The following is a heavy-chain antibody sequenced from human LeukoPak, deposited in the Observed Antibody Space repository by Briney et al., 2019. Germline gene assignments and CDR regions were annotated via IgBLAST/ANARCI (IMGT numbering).Heavy chain of an antibody. CDR1: GYSFTNYW. D-gene: IGHD3-22*01. Sequence: GESLKISRKGSGYSFTNYWIGWVRQMPGKGLEWMGIIYPDDSDTRYSPSFQGQVTISADKSIGTAYLQWSSLKASDTAVYYCAREPDSSGYSFDYWGQGTLVTVSS. CDR2: IYPDDSDT. V-gene: IGHV5-51*01. CDR3: AREPDSSGYSFDY. J-gene: IGHJ4*02.